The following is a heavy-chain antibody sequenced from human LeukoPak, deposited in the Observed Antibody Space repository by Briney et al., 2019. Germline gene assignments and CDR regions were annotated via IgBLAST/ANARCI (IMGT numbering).Heavy chain of an antibody. CDR1: GGSFSGYY. J-gene: IGHJ3*02. V-gene: IGHV4-34*01. D-gene: IGHD3-22*01. CDR2: TNHSGST. Sequence: SETLALTCAVYGGSFSGYYWSWIRQPPGKGLEWIGETNHSGSTNYNPSLKRRVTISVDTSKNQFSLKLSSVTAADTAVYFCARGPYSYDSSGAFDIWGQGTMVTVSS. CDR3: ARGPYSYDSSGAFDI.